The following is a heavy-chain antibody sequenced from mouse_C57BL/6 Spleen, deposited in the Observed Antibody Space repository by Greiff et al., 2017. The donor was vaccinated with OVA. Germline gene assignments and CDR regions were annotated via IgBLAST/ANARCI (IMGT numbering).Heavy chain of an antibody. V-gene: IGHV5-15*01. J-gene: IGHJ2*01. CDR1: GFTFSDYG. CDR2: ISNLAYSI. D-gene: IGHD2-4*01. Sequence: EVKLVESGGGLVQPGGSLKLSCAASGFTFSDYGMAWVRQAPRKGPEWVAFISNLAYSIYYADTVTGRFTISRGNAKNTLYLEMSSLRSEDTAMYYCARQGYDYYFDYWGQGTTLTVSS. CDR3: ARQGYDYYFDY.